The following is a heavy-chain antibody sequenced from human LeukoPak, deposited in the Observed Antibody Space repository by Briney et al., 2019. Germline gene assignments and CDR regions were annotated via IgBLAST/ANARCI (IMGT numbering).Heavy chain of an antibody. CDR2: IDWDDDK. V-gene: IGHV2-70*16. D-gene: IGHD4-23*01. J-gene: IGHJ4*02. Sequence: SGPVLVKPTQTLTLTCTFSGFSLSTSGMCVSWIRQPPGKALEWLARIDWDDDKFYSTSLKTRLTISKDTSKNQVILTMTNMDPVDTATYYCARINTYGGNSPDYWGQGTLVTVSS. CDR1: GFSLSTSGMC. CDR3: ARINTYGGNSPDY.